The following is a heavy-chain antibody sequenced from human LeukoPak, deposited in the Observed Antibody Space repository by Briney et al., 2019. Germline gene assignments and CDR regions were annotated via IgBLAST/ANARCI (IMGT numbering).Heavy chain of an antibody. D-gene: IGHD6-19*01. CDR2: IYYSGST. Sequence: PSETLSLTCTASGRSISSYYWSWIRQPPGKGLEWIGYIYYSGSTNYNPSLNSRVTISVATSKNQFSLKLSSVTAADTAVYYCARRKARAGYYYYMDVWGKGTTVTVSS. V-gene: IGHV4-59*01. J-gene: IGHJ6*03. CDR1: GRSISSYY. CDR3: ARRKARAGYYYYMDV.